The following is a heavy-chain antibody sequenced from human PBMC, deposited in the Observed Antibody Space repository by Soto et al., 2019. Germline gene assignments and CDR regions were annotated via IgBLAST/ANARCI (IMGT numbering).Heavy chain of an antibody. CDR1: GGSFSGYY. V-gene: IGHV4-34*01. J-gene: IGHJ6*02. CDR3: ARGSSGWSSHYYYGMDV. CDR2: INHSGST. Sequence: SETLSLTCAVYGGSFSGYYWSWIRQPPGKGLEWIGEINHSGSTNYNPSLKIRVTISVDTSKNQFSLKLSSVTAADTAVYYCARGSSGWSSHYYYGMDVWGQGTTVTVSS. D-gene: IGHD6-19*01.